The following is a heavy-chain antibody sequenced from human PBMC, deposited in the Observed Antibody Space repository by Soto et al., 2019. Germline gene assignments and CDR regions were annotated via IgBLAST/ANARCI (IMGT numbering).Heavy chain of an antibody. CDR3: ARDQGGDDFWSGYPHYYYYSGMDV. Sequence: QVQLVQSGAEVKKPGASVKVSCKASGYTFTSYGISWVRQAPGQGLEWMGWISAYNGNTNYAQKLQGRVTMTTDTTTSTAYMELRSLRSDDTAVYYCARDQGGDDFWSGYPHYYYYSGMDVWGQGTTVTVSS. J-gene: IGHJ6*02. V-gene: IGHV1-18*01. D-gene: IGHD3-3*01. CDR1: GYTFTSYG. CDR2: ISAYNGNT.